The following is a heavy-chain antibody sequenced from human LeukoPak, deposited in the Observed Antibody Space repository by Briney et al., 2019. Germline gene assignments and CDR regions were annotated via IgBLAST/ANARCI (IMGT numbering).Heavy chain of an antibody. CDR3: ARGVRGAPYFDY. D-gene: IGHD3-10*01. Sequence: SETLSLTCAVYGGSFSGYYWSWIRQPPGKGLEWIGEINHSGSTNYNPSLKSRVTISVDTSKNQFSLKLSSVTAADTAVYYCARGVRGAPYFDYWGQGTLDTVSS. V-gene: IGHV4-34*01. CDR2: INHSGST. J-gene: IGHJ4*02. CDR1: GGSFSGYY.